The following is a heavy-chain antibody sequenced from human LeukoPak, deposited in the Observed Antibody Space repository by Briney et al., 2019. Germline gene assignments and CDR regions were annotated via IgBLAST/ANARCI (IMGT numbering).Heavy chain of an antibody. J-gene: IGHJ5*02. CDR1: GGTFSSYA. V-gene: IGHV1-69*05. Sequence: SVKVSCKASGGTFSSYAISWVRQAPGQGLEWMGGIIPISGTANYAQKFQGRVTITTDESTSTAYMELSSLRSEDTAVYYCARDNYAGANWFDPWGQGTLVTVSS. CDR2: IIPISGTA. D-gene: IGHD1-7*01. CDR3: ARDNYAGANWFDP.